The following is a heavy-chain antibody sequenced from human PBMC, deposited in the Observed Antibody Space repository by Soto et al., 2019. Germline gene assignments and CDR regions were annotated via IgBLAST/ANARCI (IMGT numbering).Heavy chain of an antibody. D-gene: IGHD1-26*01. CDR2: IHYSGST. J-gene: IGHJ4*02. CDR1: GGSIGNYY. V-gene: IGHV4-59*01. Sequence: SETLSLTCTVSGGSIGNYYWSWLRQPPGKGLEWIGYIHYSGSTNNNPSLKSRVTMSEDTSKNQFSLKLSSVTAADTAVYYCARGEQLLYYFDSWGQGALVTVSS. CDR3: ARGEQLLYYFDS.